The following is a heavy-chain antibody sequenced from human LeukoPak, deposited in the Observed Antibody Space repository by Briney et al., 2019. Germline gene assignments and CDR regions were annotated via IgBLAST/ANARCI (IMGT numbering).Heavy chain of an antibody. CDR2: IYTSGST. V-gene: IGHV4-61*02. D-gene: IGHD3-22*01. CDR3: ARVTGYMIEDYFDY. Sequence: SQTLSLTCTVSGGSISSGSYYWSWIRQPAGKGLEWIGRIYTSGSTNYNPSLKSRVTISVDTSKNQFSLKLSSVTAADTAVYYCARVTGYMIEDYFDYWGQGTLVTVSS. CDR1: GGSISSGSYY. J-gene: IGHJ4*02.